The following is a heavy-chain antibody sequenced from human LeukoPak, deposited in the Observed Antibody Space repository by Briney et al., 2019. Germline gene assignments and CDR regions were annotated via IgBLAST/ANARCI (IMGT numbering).Heavy chain of an antibody. D-gene: IGHD3-22*01. V-gene: IGHV3-7*04. J-gene: IGHJ3*01. CDR2: IKQDGSEK. CDR1: GFTFSTYW. CDR3: ARENYYDSSGNDAFDV. Sequence: WGSLRLSCTVSGFTFSTYWMTWVRQAPGKGLEWVANIKQDGSEKYYVDSVKGRFTITRDNAKQALYLEMNSLRVEDTALYYCARENYYDSSGNDAFDVWGQGTMVTVSS.